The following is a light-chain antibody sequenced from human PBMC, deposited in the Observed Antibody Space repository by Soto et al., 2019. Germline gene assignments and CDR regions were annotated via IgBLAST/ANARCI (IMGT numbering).Light chain of an antibody. CDR2: GAS. CDR3: QNYDTSPT. V-gene: IGKV3-20*01. CDR1: QSVGSSY. J-gene: IGKJ1*01. Sequence: EIVLTQSPGTLSLSAGERATLSCRASQSVGSSYLAWYQQKPGQAPTVLIYGASSRATGIPDRFSGSGSGIDFTLTISRLEPEDFAVYYCQNYDTSPTFGQGTKVEI.